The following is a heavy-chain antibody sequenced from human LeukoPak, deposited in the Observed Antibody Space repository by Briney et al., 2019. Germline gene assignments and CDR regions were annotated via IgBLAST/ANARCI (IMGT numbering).Heavy chain of an antibody. CDR3: ASSYRGYCSGGSCYHGGYYYYGMDV. D-gene: IGHD2-15*01. CDR1: GGSSSGYY. V-gene: IGHV4-34*01. J-gene: IGHJ6*02. CDR2: INHSGST. Sequence: RASETLSLTCAVYGGSSSGYYWSWIRQPPGKGLEWIGEINHSGSTNYNPSLKSRVTISVDTSKNQFSLKLSSVTAADTAVYYCASSYRGYCSGGSCYHGGYYYYGMDVWGQGTTVTVSS.